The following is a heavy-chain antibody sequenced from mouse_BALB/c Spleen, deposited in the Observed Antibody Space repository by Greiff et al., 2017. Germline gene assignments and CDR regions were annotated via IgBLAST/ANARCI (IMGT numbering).Heavy chain of an antibody. CDR3: TRAGGNLLY. J-gene: IGHJ3*01. D-gene: IGHD2-1*01. V-gene: IGHV1S127*01. Sequence: VQLQQPGAELVKPGASVKMSCKASGYTFTSYWMHWVKQRPGQGLEWIGTIDPSDSYTSYNQKFKGKATLTVDTSSSTAYMQLSSLTSEDSAVYYCTRAGGNLLYWGQGTLVTVSA. CDR2: IDPSDSYT. CDR1: GYTFTSYW.